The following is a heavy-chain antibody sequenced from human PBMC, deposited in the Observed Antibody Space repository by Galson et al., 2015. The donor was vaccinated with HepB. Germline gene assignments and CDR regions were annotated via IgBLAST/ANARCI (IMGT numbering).Heavy chain of an antibody. CDR2: ISYDGSNK. CDR1: GFTFSSYG. V-gene: IGHV3-30*18. Sequence: SLRLSCAASGFTFSSYGMHWVRQAPGKGLEWVAVISYDGSNKYYADSVKGRFTISRDNSKNTLYLQMNSLRAEDTAVYYCANRPYVDTAMAGDDAFDIWGQGTMVTVSS. D-gene: IGHD5-18*01. J-gene: IGHJ3*02. CDR3: ANRPYVDTAMAGDDAFDI.